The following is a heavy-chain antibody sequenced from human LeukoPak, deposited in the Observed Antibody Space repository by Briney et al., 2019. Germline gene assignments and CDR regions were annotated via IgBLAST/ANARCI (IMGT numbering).Heavy chain of an antibody. CDR3: ARPGYCSSTSCYHGAFDI. J-gene: IGHJ3*02. D-gene: IGHD2-2*01. V-gene: IGHV3-48*01. CDR1: GFTFNTYT. CDR2: ISGSSGII. Sequence: GGSLRLSCAASGFTFNTYTMNWVRQAPGKGLEWVSYISGSSGIIDYADSVRGRFTISRDNAKNSLYLQMNSLRAEDTAVYYCARPGYCSSTSCYHGAFDIWGQGTMVTVSS.